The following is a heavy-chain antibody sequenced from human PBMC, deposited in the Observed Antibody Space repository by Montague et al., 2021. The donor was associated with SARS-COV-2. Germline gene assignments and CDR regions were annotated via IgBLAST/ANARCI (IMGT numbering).Heavy chain of an antibody. Sequence: SLRLSCAASGFTFSSYSMNWVRQAPGKGLEWVSYISSSSSTIYYXDSVKGRFTISRDNAKNSLYLQMNSPRAEDTAVYYCARDLRWGYYDILTGYYRPLDYWGQGTLVTVSS. D-gene: IGHD3-9*01. CDR2: ISSSSSTI. CDR3: ARDLRWGYYDILTGYYRPLDY. J-gene: IGHJ4*02. CDR1: GFTFSSYS. V-gene: IGHV3-48*04.